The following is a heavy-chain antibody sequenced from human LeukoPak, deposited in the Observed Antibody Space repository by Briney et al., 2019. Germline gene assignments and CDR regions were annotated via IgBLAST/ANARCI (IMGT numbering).Heavy chain of an antibody. D-gene: IGHD3-9*01. CDR3: ASALRYFDWLLFPVVWFDP. Sequence: SETLSLTCTDSGGSISSSSYYWGWIRQPPGKGLKWIGSIYYSGSTYYNPSLKSRVTISVDTSKNQFSLKLSSVTAADTAVYYCASALRYFDWLLFPVVWFDPWGRGTLVTVSS. J-gene: IGHJ5*02. CDR2: IYYSGST. V-gene: IGHV4-39*07. CDR1: GGSISSSSYY.